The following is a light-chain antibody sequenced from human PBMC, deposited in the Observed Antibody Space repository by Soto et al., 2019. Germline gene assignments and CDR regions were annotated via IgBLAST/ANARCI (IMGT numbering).Light chain of an antibody. CDR3: QQYGSSWIT. J-gene: IGKJ5*01. CDR1: QSVGVH. Sequence: DIVLTQSPATLSLSPGERATLSCRASQSVGVHLLWLQQRPGQAPRLLIYDASNRASGIPARFSGSGSGTDFTLTISRLEPEDFAVYYCQQYGSSWITFGQGTRLEIK. CDR2: DAS. V-gene: IGKV3-11*01.